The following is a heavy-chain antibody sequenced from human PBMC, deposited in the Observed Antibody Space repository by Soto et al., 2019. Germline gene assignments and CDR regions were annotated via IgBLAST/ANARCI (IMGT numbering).Heavy chain of an antibody. CDR1: GFTFSSYA. J-gene: IGHJ4*02. CDR2: ISYDGSNK. V-gene: IGHV3-30-3*01. CDR3: ARDSGWLQGGDY. Sequence: QVRLVESGGGVVQPGRSLRLSCAASGFTFSSYAIHWVRQAPGKGLEWVALISYDGSNKYYPDSVKGRFTISRDNSKNTLYLKMNSLRAEDTAVYYCARDSGWLQGGDYWGQGTLVTVSS. D-gene: IGHD5-12*01.